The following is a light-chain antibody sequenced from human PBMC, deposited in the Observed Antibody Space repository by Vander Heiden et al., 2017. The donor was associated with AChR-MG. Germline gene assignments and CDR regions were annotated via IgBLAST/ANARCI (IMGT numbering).Light chain of an antibody. CDR1: QSINSN. CDR2: GAS. J-gene: IGKJ2*01. Sequence: EIVMTQSPATLSVFPGERAALSCRASQSINSNLAWDQQKPGQAPRLLIYGASTRATGIPDRFSGSGSGKEFTLTISSLQSEDFAVYYGQQYSGAFGQGTKLEIK. V-gene: IGKV3-15*01. CDR3: QQYSGA.